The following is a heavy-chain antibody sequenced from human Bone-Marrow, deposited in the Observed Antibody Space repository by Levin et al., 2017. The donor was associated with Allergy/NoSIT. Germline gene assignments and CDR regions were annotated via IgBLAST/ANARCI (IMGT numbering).Heavy chain of an antibody. CDR1: GGSISSYY. CDR2: IYYSGST. V-gene: IGHV4-59*01. D-gene: IGHD3-3*01. J-gene: IGHJ5*02. Sequence: SCTVSGGSISSYYWSWIRQPPGKGLEWIGYIYYSGSTNYNPSLKSRVTISVDTSKNQFSLKLSSVTAADTAVYYCARAPYYDFWSGYRGYNWFDPWGQGTLVTVSS. CDR3: ARAPYYDFWSGYRGYNWFDP.